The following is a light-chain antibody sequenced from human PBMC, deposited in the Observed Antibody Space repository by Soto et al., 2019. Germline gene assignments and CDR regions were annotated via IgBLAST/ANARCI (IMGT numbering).Light chain of an antibody. CDR3: QQYNNWPLT. V-gene: IGKV3-15*01. CDR1: QSVSSN. J-gene: IGKJ4*01. Sequence: EIVMTQSPATLSVSPGERATLSCRASQSVSSNLAWYQQKLVQAHRPLIYGASTRATGIPARFSGSGSGTEFTLTISSLQSEDCAVYDCQQYNNWPLTFGGGTKVEIK. CDR2: GAS.